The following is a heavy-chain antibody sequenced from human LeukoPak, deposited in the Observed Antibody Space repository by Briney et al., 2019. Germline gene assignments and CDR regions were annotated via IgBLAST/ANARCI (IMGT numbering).Heavy chain of an antibody. J-gene: IGHJ4*02. CDR2: IYYTGAA. Sequence: SETLSLTCTVSGGSISSGGYYWTWIRQLPGKGLEWIAYIYYTGAAYYNPSLESRVAISVDTSKNQVSLNLSPVTDADTAVYYCARVRPPLARRAYFFDNWGQGALVTVSS. CDR1: GGSISSGGYY. CDR3: ARVRPPLARRAYFFDN. V-gene: IGHV4-31*03.